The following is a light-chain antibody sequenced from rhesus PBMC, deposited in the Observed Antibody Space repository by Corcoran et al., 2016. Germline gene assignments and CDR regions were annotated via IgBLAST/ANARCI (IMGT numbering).Light chain of an antibody. CDR2: AAS. CDR3: LQDYTTPYS. Sequence: DIQMTQSPSSLSASVGDRVTVTCRASQGINNHLSWYQQRPGKSPTLLIYAASSLQTGVSSRFRGSGSGTDFTLTISSLQPEDFASYYCLQDYTTPYSFGQGTKVEIK. V-gene: IGKV1-94*01. J-gene: IGKJ2*01. CDR1: QGINNH.